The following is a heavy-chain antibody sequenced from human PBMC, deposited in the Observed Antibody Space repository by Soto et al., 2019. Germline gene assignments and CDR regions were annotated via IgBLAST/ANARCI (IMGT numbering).Heavy chain of an antibody. Sequence: QVQLQQWGAGLLKPSETLSLTCAVYGGSFSGYYWSWIRQPPGKGLEWIGEINHSGSTNYNPPLKVFGTRSVDPSKNQVPLTLRSVPAADTAVYYCASPRIAMARGPFSVVDVWGQGTTVTVSS. V-gene: IGHV4-34*01. CDR3: ASPRIAMARGPFSVVDV. CDR1: GGSFSGYY. CDR2: INHSGST. D-gene: IGHD3-10*01. J-gene: IGHJ6*02.